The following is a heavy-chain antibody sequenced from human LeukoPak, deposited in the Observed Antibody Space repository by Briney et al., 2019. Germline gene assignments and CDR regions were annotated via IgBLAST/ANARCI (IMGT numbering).Heavy chain of an antibody. V-gene: IGHV3-48*04. D-gene: IGHD3-3*01. CDR2: ISSSSSTI. Sequence: PGGSLRLSCAASGFTFSSYSMNWVRQAPGKGLEWVSYISSSSSTIYYADSVKGRFTISRDNAKNSLYLQMNSLRAEDTAVYYCAKNPYYDFWSGSPLYYFDYWGQGTLVTVSS. CDR3: AKNPYYDFWSGSPLYYFDY. J-gene: IGHJ4*02. CDR1: GFTFSSYS.